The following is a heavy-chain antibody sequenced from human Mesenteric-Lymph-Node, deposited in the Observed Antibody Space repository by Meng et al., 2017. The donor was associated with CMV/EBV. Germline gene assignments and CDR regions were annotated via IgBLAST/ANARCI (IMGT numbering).Heavy chain of an antibody. V-gene: IGHV3-48*03. CDR3: ARLDHYGSGSYLDY. D-gene: IGHD3-10*01. CDR2: ISSSGSNI. J-gene: IGHJ4*02. CDR1: GFSFSSYE. Sequence: GESLKISCAASGFSFSSYEMNWVRQAPGKGLEWVSYISSSGSNIDYADSVKGRFTISRDNAKKSLYLQMNSLRAEDTAVYYCARLDHYGSGSYLDYWGQGTLVTVSS.